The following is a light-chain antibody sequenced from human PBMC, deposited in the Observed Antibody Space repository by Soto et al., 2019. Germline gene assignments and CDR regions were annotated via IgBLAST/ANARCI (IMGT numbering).Light chain of an antibody. Sequence: EIVLTQSPATLSLSTGERATISCRASQSVGSYLAWCQQNPGQDPRLLIYEASNRAAGIPARISGSGSGPDFSLTISSLEPADFAVYYCQLGRGWRPITFGQGTRLEIK. CDR1: QSVGSY. CDR2: EAS. J-gene: IGKJ5*01. V-gene: IGKV3-11*01. CDR3: QLGRGWRPIT.